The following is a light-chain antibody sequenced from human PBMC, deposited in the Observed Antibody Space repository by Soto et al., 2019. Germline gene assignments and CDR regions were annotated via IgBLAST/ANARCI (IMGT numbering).Light chain of an antibody. CDR3: LQHNVFPRT. CDR1: QAIRND. V-gene: IGKV1-17*01. Sequence: DIQMTQSPSSLSASVGDRVTITCRASQAIRNDLAWYQQKPGRAPKRLIYGSSSLQSGVPSRFSGRGSGTEFTLTISSLQPEDFATYYCLQHNVFPRTFGQGTKVDSK. J-gene: IGKJ1*01. CDR2: GSS.